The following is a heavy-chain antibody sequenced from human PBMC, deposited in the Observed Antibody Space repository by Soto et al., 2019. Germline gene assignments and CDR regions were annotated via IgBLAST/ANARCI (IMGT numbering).Heavy chain of an antibody. CDR1: GGSVNGYY. CDR2: INHTGGT. CDR3: ATRITVFGLLIPPFDP. J-gene: IGHJ5*02. Sequence: SETLSLTCAVYGGSVNGYYWNWIRQPPGKGLEWIEEINHTGGTHYNPSLKSRVTMSVDTSKNQFSLRLSSVTAADTAIYYCATRITVFGLLIPPFDPWGQGTQVTVSS. V-gene: IGHV4-34*01. D-gene: IGHD3-3*01.